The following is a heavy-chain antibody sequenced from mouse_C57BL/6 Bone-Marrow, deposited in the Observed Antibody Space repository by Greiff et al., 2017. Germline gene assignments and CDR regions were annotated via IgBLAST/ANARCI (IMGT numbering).Heavy chain of an antibody. D-gene: IGHD1-1*01. CDR2: IYPRSGNT. V-gene: IGHV1-81*01. Sequence: VQLQQPGAELARPGASVKLSCKASGYTFTSYGISWVKQRTGQGLEWIGEIYPRSGNTYYNEKFKGKATLTADKSSSTAYMELRSLTSEDSAVYFCAREWYYCGSSPYYCAMDYWGQGTSVTVSS. CDR1: GYTFTSYG. J-gene: IGHJ4*01. CDR3: AREWYYCGSSPYYCAMDY.